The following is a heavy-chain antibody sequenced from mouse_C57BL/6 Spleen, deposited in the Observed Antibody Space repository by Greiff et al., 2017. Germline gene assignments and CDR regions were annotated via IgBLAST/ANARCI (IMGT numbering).Heavy chain of an antibody. CDR3: ARGGPSAWFAY. CDR1: GYTFTSYW. D-gene: IGHD3-1*01. V-gene: IGHV1-59*01. J-gene: IGHJ3*01. Sequence: QVQLQQPGAELVRPGTSVKLSCKASGYTFTSYWMHWVKQRPGQGLEWIGVIDPSDSYTNYNQKFTGKATLAVDTSSSTAYMQLSSLTSEDSAVYYSARGGPSAWFAYWGQGTLVTVSA. CDR2: IDPSDSYT.